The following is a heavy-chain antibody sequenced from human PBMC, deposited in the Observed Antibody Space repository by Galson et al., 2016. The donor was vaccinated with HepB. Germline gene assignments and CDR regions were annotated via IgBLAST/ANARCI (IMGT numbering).Heavy chain of an antibody. CDR1: GFAFSSHS. Sequence: SLRLSCAASGFAFSSHSMNWVRQAPGKGLEWLAYISGSSDKIYYGDSVKSRFTISRDNARNLLFLQMDGLRAEDTAVYFCARGDGTNWDFDIWGQGTMATVSS. J-gene: IGHJ3*02. V-gene: IGHV3-48*04. CDR2: ISGSSDKI. CDR3: ARGDGTNWDFDI. D-gene: IGHD7-27*01.